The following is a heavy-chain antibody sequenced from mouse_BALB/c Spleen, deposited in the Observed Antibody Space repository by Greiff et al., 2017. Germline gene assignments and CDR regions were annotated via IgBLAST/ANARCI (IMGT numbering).Heavy chain of an antibody. V-gene: IGHV14-3*02. Sequence: EVKLMESGAELVKPGASVKLSCTASGFNIKDTYMHWVKQRPEQGLEWIGRIDPANGNTKYDPKFQGKATITADTSSSTAYMQLSSLTSEDSAVYYCTREGNYVGYFDVWGAGTTVTVSS. CDR1: GFNIKDTY. D-gene: IGHD2-1*01. J-gene: IGHJ1*01. CDR2: IDPANGNT. CDR3: TREGNYVGYFDV.